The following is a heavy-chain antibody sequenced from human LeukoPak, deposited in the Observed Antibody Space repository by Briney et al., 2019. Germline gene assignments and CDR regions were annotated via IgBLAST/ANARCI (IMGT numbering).Heavy chain of an antibody. V-gene: IGHV4-61*02. Sequence: SETLSLTCTVSGGSIRSDSYYWSWIRLPAGKGLEWIGRIYTSGSTNYNPSLKSRVIISVDTSKNQFSLKLSSVTAADTAVYYCARGRSGWLSTYYYYYYMDVWGKGTTVTVSS. CDR3: ARGRSGWLSTYYYYYYMDV. CDR1: GGSIRSDSYY. CDR2: IYTSGST. D-gene: IGHD3-22*01. J-gene: IGHJ6*03.